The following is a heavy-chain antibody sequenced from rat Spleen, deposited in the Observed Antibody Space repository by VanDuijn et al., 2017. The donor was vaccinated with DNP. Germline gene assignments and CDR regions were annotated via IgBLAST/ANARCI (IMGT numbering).Heavy chain of an antibody. Sequence: EVQLVESDGGLVQPGRSLKVSCAASGFTFSDCYMAWVRQSLKKGLEWVAVIIYDGSNTHYRDSVKGRFTISRDNAKNTQYLQMDSLRSEDTATYYCTTGLSDYWGQGVMVTVSS. V-gene: IGHV5S10*01. D-gene: IGHD1-6*01. CDR1: GFTFSDCY. CDR3: TTGLSDY. J-gene: IGHJ2*01. CDR2: IIYDGSNT.